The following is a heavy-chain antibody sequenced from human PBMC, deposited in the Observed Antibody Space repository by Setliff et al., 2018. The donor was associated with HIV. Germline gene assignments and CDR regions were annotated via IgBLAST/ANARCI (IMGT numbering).Heavy chain of an antibody. CDR3: ARVGTTVTTRETYKWFDP. Sequence: NPSETLSLTCAFYGGPLSAHHWGWIRQSPGKGLEWIGEINHSGSSKYNPSLKSRVTMSVDTSKNQFSLKLSSVTAADSAVYYCARVGTTVTTRETYKWFDPWGQGTLVTVSS. J-gene: IGHJ5*02. CDR1: GGPLSAHH. CDR2: INHSGSS. D-gene: IGHD4-17*01. V-gene: IGHV4-34*01.